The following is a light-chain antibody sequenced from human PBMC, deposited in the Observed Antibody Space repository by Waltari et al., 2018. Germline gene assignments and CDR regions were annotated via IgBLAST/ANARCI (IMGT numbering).Light chain of an antibody. V-gene: IGKV3-11*01. CDR1: QSVSSY. CDR3: QQRSNWPRG. J-gene: IGKJ4*01. CDR2: DAS. Sequence: EIVLTQSPATLSLSPGERATLSCRASQSVSSYLAWYQQKPVQAPRLLIYDASNRATGIPARFSGSGSGTDFTLTISSLEPEDFAVYYCQQRSNWPRGFGGGTKVEIK.